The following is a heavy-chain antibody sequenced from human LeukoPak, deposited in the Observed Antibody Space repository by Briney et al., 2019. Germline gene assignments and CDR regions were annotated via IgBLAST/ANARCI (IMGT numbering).Heavy chain of an antibody. CDR2: IYYSGST. Sequence: SETLSLTCTVSGGSISSYYWSWIRQPPGKGLEWIGYIYYSGSTNYNPSLKSRVTISVDTSKNQFSLKLSSVTAADTAVYYCAREQRFLEWLPNWFDPWGQGALVTVSS. V-gene: IGHV4-59*01. CDR1: GGSISSYY. J-gene: IGHJ5*02. D-gene: IGHD3-3*01. CDR3: AREQRFLEWLPNWFDP.